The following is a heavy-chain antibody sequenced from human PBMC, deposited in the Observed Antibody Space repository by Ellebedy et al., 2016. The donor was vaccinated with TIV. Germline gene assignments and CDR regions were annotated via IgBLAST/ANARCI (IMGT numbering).Heavy chain of an antibody. V-gene: IGHV1-2*02. CDR1: GYTFTTYG. D-gene: IGHD3-10*01. Sequence: AASVKVSCKTSGYTFTTYGVTWVRQAPGQGLEWMGWINPKTGDIHYVQRFQGRVTMTRDTSITTVYMELDRLTSDDTALYYCARDRMGSYEYWGQGTRVTVSS. CDR3: ARDRMGSYEY. CDR2: INPKTGDI. J-gene: IGHJ4*02.